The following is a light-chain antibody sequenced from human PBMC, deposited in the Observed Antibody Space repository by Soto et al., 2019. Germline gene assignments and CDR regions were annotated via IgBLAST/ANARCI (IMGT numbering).Light chain of an antibody. Sequence: EIVLTQFPATLSLSPGDGATLSCRASQSVSSYLAWYQQKRGQPPRLLIYDSSNRATGIPARFSGSGSGTDFSLIISSLEPEDFAVCYCQQRSNWPLTFGGGTKVEIK. V-gene: IGKV3-11*01. CDR1: QSVSSY. CDR2: DSS. J-gene: IGKJ4*01. CDR3: QQRSNWPLT.